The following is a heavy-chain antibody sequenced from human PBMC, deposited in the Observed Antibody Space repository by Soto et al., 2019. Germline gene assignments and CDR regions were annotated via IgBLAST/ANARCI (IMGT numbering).Heavy chain of an antibody. J-gene: IGHJ6*02. CDR1: GFSLSTIGVG. CDR2: IFWDDDK. CDR3: THHGYYSYGMDV. Sequence: QITLKESGPTLVKPTQTLTLTCTFSGFSLSTIGVGVGWIRQPPGKALEWLALIFWDDDKRYSPSLKSRLTITKDTSKNQVVLTMTNMDPVDAATYYCTHHGYYSYGMDVWGQGTTVTVSS. V-gene: IGHV2-5*02.